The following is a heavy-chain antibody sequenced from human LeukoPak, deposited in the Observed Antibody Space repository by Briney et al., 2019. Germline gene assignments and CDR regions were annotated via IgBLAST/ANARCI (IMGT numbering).Heavy chain of an antibody. CDR1: GFTFSGSA. V-gene: IGHV3-73*01. D-gene: IGHD6-6*01. J-gene: IGHJ1*01. Sequence: GGSLRLSCVASGFTFSGSAMHWVRQASGKGLEWVGRIRTKGNNYATEYAASVKGRFTISRDDSENTAYLLMNSLKTEDTAVYYCARDLLYSSSPEYFQHWGQGTLVTVSS. CDR3: ARDLLYSSSPEYFQH. CDR2: IRTKGNNYAT.